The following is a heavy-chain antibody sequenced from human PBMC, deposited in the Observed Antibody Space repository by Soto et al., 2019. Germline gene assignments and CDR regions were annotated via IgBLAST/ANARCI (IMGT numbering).Heavy chain of an antibody. D-gene: IGHD4-17*01. CDR2: IYYSGTT. CDR3: ARRYGRYFDY. CDR1: GGSFSDTY. J-gene: IGHJ4*02. V-gene: IGHV4-34*01. Sequence: PSETLSLTCAVYGGSFSDTYWNWFRQPPGKGLEWIGYIYYSGTTYYNPSLKSRITISMDTSKNQFSLKLSSMTAADTAVYYCARRYGRYFDYWGQGTLVTVSS.